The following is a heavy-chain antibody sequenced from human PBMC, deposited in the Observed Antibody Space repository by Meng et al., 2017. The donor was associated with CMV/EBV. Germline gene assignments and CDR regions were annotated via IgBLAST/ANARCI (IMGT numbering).Heavy chain of an antibody. CDR3: AQTIAAAGTSWFDP. D-gene: IGHD6-13*01. CDR2: ISAYNGNT. CDR1: GYTFTSYG. V-gene: IGHV1-18*01. J-gene: IGHJ5*02. Sequence: ASVKVSCKASGYTFTSYGISWVRKAPGQGLEWMGWISAYNGNTNYAQKLQGRVTMTTDTSTSIAYMELRSLRSDDTAVYYCAQTIAAAGTSWFDPWGQGTLVTVSS.